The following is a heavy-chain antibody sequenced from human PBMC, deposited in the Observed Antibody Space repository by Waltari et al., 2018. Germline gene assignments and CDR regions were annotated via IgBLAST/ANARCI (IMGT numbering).Heavy chain of an antibody. CDR2: IKQDGSEK. Sequence: EVQLVESGGGLVQPGGSLRLSCAASGFTFSSYWMSWVRQAPGQGLEWVANIKQDGSEKYYVDSVKGRFTISRDNAKNSLYLQMNSLRAEDTAVYYCARERRYSYGYVRWERVYCGQGTLVTVSS. J-gene: IGHJ4*02. V-gene: IGHV3-7*01. D-gene: IGHD5-18*01. CDR3: ARERRYSYGYVRWERVY. CDR1: GFTFSSYW.